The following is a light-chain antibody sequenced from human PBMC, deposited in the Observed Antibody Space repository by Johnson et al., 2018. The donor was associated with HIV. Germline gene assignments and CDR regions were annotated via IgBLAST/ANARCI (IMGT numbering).Light chain of an antibody. J-gene: IGLJ1*01. CDR1: SSNIGNNY. V-gene: IGLV1-51*02. CDR2: ENN. Sequence: QSVLTQPPSVSAAPGQKVTISCSGSSSNIGNNYVSWYQQLQGTAPKLLIYENNKRPSGIPDRFSGYKSGTSATLGITGLQTGDEADYYCGTWDSRPGVFGTGTKVTVL. CDR3: GTWDSRPGV.